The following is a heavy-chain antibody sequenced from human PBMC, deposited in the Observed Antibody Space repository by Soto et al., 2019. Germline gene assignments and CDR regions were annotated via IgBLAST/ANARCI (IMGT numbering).Heavy chain of an antibody. D-gene: IGHD2-8*02. J-gene: IGHJ6*02. Sequence: PGESLKISCKGSGYRFSTYWIGWVRQMPGKGLEWMGIIHPGDSETTYNPSFQGQVTFSADKSTNIAYLQWSSLKASDTAMYYCARIDTGGYNYYYYGVDAWGQGTTVTVSS. CDR1: GYRFSTYW. CDR2: IHPGDSET. V-gene: IGHV5-51*01. CDR3: ARIDTGGYNYYYYGVDA.